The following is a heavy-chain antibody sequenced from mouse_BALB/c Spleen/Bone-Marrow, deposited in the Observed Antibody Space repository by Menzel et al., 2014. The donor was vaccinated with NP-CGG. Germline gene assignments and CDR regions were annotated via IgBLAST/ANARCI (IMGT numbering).Heavy chain of an antibody. J-gene: IGHJ4*01. D-gene: IGHD2-4*01. CDR3: ARTGITTGDAMDY. CDR1: GFSLTSYG. V-gene: IGHV2-2*02. CDR2: IWGGGST. Sequence: QVQLQQSGPGLVQPSQSLSIPCTVSGFSLTSYGVHWVRQSPGKGLEWLGVIWGGGSTDYNAAFISRLSISKDNSKSQVFFKMNSLQANDTAIYYCARTGITTGDAMDYWGQGTSVTVSS.